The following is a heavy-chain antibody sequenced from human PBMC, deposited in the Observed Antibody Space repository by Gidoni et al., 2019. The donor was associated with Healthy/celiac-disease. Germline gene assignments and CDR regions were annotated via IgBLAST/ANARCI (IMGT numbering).Heavy chain of an antibody. Sequence: VSLLESGAVLVQPGGSLRLSCAASGFTFSSYALSWVRQAPGKGLEWVGAISGSGGSTYYADSVKGRFTISRDNSKNTLYLQMNSLRAEDTAVYYCAKDLAIAAAALDYWGRGTLVTVSS. D-gene: IGHD6-13*01. V-gene: IGHV3-23*01. CDR2: ISGSGGST. CDR3: AKDLAIAAAALDY. CDR1: GFTFSSYA. J-gene: IGHJ4*02.